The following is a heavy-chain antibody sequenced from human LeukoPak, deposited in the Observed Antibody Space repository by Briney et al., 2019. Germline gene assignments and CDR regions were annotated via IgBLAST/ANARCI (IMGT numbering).Heavy chain of an antibody. D-gene: IGHD6-13*01. V-gene: IGHV1-46*01. CDR1: GYTFTSYY. Sequence: APVKVSCKASGYTFTSYYMYWVRQAPGQGLEWMGIINPDGGSTSYAQKFQGRVTMTRDMSTSTVYVELNSLRSEDTAVYYCARGRQPSDAFDIWGQGTMVTVSS. J-gene: IGHJ3*02. CDR3: ARGRQPSDAFDI. CDR2: INPDGGST.